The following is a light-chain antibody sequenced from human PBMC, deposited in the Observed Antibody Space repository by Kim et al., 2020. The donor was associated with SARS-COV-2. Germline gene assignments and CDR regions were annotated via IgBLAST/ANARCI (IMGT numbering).Light chain of an antibody. V-gene: IGLV3-19*01. J-gene: IGLJ2*01. CDR2: GTY. Sequence: SSELTQDPAVSVALGQTVRITCQGVSLRSYYASWXQQKPGLAPVLFIYGTYHRPSGLPALFRGLSSGNPASLTITGAQAEDEVDYNLNFRYRSGNHPVFG. CDR1: SLRSYY. CDR3: NFRYRSGNHPV.